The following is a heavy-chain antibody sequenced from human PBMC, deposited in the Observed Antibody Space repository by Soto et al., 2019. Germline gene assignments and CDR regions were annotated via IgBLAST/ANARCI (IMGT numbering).Heavy chain of an antibody. CDR3: ARGEQYSGRIFDY. CDR2: ISWNSGSI. V-gene: IGHV3-9*01. J-gene: IGHJ4*01. CDR1: GFTFDDYA. Sequence: GGSLRLSCAASGFTFDDYAMHWVRQAPGKGLEWVSGISWNSGSIGYADSVKGRFTISRDNAKNSLYLQMNSLRAEDTAVYFCARGEQYSGRIFDYWGQGTLVTVSS. D-gene: IGHD1-26*01.